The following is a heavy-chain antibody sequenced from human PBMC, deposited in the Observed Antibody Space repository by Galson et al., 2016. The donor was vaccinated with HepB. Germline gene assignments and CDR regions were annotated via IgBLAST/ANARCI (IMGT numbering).Heavy chain of an antibody. V-gene: IGHV3-23*01. CDR2: ISRSGDST. Sequence: LRLSCAASGFTFNNYGMTWVRQAPGKGLEVVSSISRSGDSTDYADSVKGRFTISRDNFKNTLSLQMNSLRAEDTVVYYCVQGSTAPAVWGKGTTVTVSS. J-gene: IGHJ6*04. CDR3: VQGSTAPAV. CDR1: GFTFNNYG. D-gene: IGHD1-26*01.